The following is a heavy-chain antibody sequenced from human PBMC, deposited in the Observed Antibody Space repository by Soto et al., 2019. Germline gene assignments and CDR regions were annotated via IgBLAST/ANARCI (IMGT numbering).Heavy chain of an antibody. V-gene: IGHV4-59*12. J-gene: IGHJ4*02. CDR3: ARGQVVAAQH. D-gene: IGHD2-15*01. Sequence: PSETLSLTCSVSGGSISDYYWSWIRQPPGKTLEWIGYIYYSGNTHQNPSLKSRVTISLDRSKNQFSLKLSSVTAADTAVYYCARGQVVAAQHWGQGTLVTVSS. CDR2: IYYSGNT. CDR1: GGSISDYY.